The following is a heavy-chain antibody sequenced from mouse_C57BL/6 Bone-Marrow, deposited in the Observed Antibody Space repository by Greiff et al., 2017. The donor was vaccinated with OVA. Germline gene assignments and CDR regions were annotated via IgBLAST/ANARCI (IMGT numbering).Heavy chain of an antibody. D-gene: IGHD5-1*01. CDR2: FYPGSGST. V-gene: IGHV1-62-2*01. CDR3: ARHEGGGTNLPWYAY. Sequence: VQLQQSGAELVKPGASVKLSCKASGYTFTEYTIHWVKQRPGQGLEWIGWFYPGSGSTKYNEKFKDKATLTADKSSSTAYMELSSLTSEDSAVYFCARHEGGGTNLPWYAYWGQGTLVTVSA. J-gene: IGHJ3*01. CDR1: GYTFTEYT.